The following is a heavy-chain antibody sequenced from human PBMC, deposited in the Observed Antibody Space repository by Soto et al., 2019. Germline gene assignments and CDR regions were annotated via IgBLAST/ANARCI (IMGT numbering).Heavy chain of an antibody. V-gene: IGHV4-39*01. Sequence: KPSETLSLTCTVSGGSISSSSYYWGWIRQPPGKGLEWIGSIYYSGSTYYNPSLKSRVTISVDTSKNQFSLKLSSVAAADTAVYYCARTFGGVIVILADRPDDAFDIWGQGTMVTVSS. CDR2: IYYSGST. J-gene: IGHJ3*02. CDR1: GGSISSSSYY. CDR3: ARTFGGVIVILADRPDDAFDI. D-gene: IGHD3-16*02.